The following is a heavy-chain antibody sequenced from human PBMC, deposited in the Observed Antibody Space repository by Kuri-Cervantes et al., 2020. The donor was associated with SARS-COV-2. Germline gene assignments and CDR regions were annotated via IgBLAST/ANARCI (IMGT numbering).Heavy chain of an antibody. CDR2: INAGNGNT. CDR1: GFTFSSYA. V-gene: IGHV1-3*01. CDR3: ARNHYDFWSGRNWFDP. Sequence: GGSLRLSCAASGFTFSSYAMHWVRQAPGQRLEWMGWINAGNGNTKYSQKFQGRVTITRDTSASTAYMELRSLRSDDTAVYYCARNHYDFWSGRNWFDPWGQGTTVTVSS. D-gene: IGHD3-3*01. J-gene: IGHJ5*02.